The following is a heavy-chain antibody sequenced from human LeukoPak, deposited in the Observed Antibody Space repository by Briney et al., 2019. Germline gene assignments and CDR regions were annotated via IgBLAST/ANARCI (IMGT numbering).Heavy chain of an antibody. D-gene: IGHD5-18*01. V-gene: IGHV3-53*01. CDR1: GFTFSSYA. Sequence: GGSLRLSCAASGFTFSSYAMSWVRQAPGKGLEWVSVIYSGGSTYYADSVKGRFTISRDNSKNTLYLQMNSLRAEDTAVYYCARTPYGYGSHWFDPWGQGTLVTVSS. CDR3: ARTPYGYGSHWFDP. CDR2: IYSGGST. J-gene: IGHJ5*02.